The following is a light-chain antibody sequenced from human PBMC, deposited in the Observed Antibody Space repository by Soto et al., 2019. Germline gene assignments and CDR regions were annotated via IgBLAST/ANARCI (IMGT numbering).Light chain of an antibody. CDR3: HKAYGLPCT. CDR1: HGVRSW. J-gene: IGKJ2*02. CDR2: GAS. Sequence: DIQMTQSPSSVSASVGDRVTISCRASHGVRSWLAWYQQKPGKAPNLLIYGASTMPSGVPSRFSGSGSGTDLTLTSRRLQPDDFANCYWHKAYGLPCTFGQGTKLEIK. V-gene: IGKV1-12*01.